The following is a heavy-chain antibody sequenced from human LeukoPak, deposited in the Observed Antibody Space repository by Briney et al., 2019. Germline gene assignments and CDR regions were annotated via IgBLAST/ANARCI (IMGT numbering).Heavy chain of an antibody. CDR1: GYTFTGYY. CDR3: ASSDTAMAWFDP. Sequence: ASVKVSCKASGYTFTGYYMHWLRQAPGQGLEWMGRINPNSGGTNYAQKFQGRVTMTRDTSISTAYMELSRLRSDDTAVYYCASSDTAMAWFDPWGQGTLVTVSS. CDR2: INPNSGGT. J-gene: IGHJ5*02. D-gene: IGHD5-18*01. V-gene: IGHV1-2*06.